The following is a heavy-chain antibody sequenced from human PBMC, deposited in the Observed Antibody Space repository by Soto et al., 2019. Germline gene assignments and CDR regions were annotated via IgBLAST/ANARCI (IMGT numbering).Heavy chain of an antibody. J-gene: IGHJ4*02. CDR3: ARVLLWFGELGHRSDY. Sequence: QVQLVQSGAEVKKPGASVKVSCKASGYTFTSYGISWVRQAPGQGLEWMGWTSDYNGNTNYAQKLQGRVTMTTDTSTSTAYMELRSLRSDDTAVYYCARVLLWFGELGHRSDYWGQGTLVTVSS. V-gene: IGHV1-18*01. CDR1: GYTFTSYG. D-gene: IGHD3-10*01. CDR2: TSDYNGNT.